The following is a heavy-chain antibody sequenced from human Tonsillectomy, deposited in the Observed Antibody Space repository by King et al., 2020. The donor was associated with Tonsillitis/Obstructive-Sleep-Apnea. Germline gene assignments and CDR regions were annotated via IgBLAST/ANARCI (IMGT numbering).Heavy chain of an antibody. CDR3: ARDRSPAWVSVYYDAFDI. CDR2: IKEDGSDK. Sequence: VQLVESGGGLVQPGGSLRLSCVAPGFTFSNYWMTWVRQAPGKGLEWVANIKEDGSDKNYVDSVKGRFTISRDNAKNSLYLQMNSLRAEDTAVYYCARDRSPAWVSVYYDAFDIWGQGTMVTVSS. J-gene: IGHJ3*02. CDR1: GFTFSNYW. D-gene: IGHD3-22*01. V-gene: IGHV3-7*03.